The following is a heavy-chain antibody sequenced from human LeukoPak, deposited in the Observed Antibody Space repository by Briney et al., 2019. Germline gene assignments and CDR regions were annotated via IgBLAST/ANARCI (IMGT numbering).Heavy chain of an antibody. J-gene: IGHJ6*03. CDR2: MYFSRST. V-gene: IGHV4-39*01. CDR3: ARVVKYYYYYMDV. Sequence: PSDTLSLTCTVSGRSITSSSYYSGWLRQSPGKGPEWIVSMYFSRSTYYNPSLKSRVTITVDTSKNQFSLKLTSVTAADTAVYYCARVVKYYYYYMDVWGKGTTVTVSS. CDR1: GRSITSSSYY. D-gene: IGHD2-21*01.